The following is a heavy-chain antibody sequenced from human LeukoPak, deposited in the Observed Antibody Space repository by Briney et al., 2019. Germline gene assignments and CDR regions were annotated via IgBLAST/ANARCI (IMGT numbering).Heavy chain of an antibody. V-gene: IGHV3-64*01. CDR2: ISSNGGST. CDR1: GFIVSHNY. Sequence: GGSLRLSCAASGFIVSHNYMTWVRQAPGKGLEYVSAISSNGGSTYYANSVKGRFTISRDNSKNTLYLQMGSLRAEDTAVYYCARGPSPVEMAAMDYWGQGTLVTVSS. D-gene: IGHD5-24*01. J-gene: IGHJ4*02. CDR3: ARGPSPVEMAAMDY.